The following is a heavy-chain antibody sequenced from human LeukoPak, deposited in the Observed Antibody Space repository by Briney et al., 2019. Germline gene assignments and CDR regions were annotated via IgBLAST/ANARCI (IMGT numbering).Heavy chain of an antibody. CDR2: ISSSSSNI. D-gene: IGHD6-19*01. CDR1: GFDFSTYS. CDR3: ARVGRSGWTVDY. Sequence: GGSLRLSCVASGFDFSTYSIDWVRQAPGKGLEWVSYISSSSSNIYHADSVKGRFTISRDNAKNSLHLQMNSLRAEDTAVYYCARVGRSGWTVDYWGQGTLVTVSS. J-gene: IGHJ4*02. V-gene: IGHV3-48*04.